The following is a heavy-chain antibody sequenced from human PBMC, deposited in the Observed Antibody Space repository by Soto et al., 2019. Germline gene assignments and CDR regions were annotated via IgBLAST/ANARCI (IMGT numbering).Heavy chain of an antibody. D-gene: IGHD3-10*01. Sequence: GEALKISCKGSGYSFTNYWIAWVRQMPGKGLGWMGIIYPGDSDTRYSPSFQGQVTISADKSISTAYLQWRSLRASDTAMYYCARPRSGSYRLDYYGMDVWGQGTTVTVSS. V-gene: IGHV5-51*01. CDR2: IYPGDSDT. CDR3: ARPRSGSYRLDYYGMDV. CDR1: GYSFTNYW. J-gene: IGHJ6*02.